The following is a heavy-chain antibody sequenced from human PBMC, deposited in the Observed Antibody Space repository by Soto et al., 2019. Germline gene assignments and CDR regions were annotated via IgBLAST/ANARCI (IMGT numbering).Heavy chain of an antibody. CDR3: ARDRAGVGAAADTGLVGYYYYYMEV. D-gene: IGHD6-13*01. CDR1: AGSISSYY. Sequence: PSETLCLPCTFSAGSISSYYFSCCRQPPRKVQEWIGDIYYTRRPNYNPSLKIRVTISVDTAKNQVSRKLSSVTTAAPAVYYCARDRAGVGAAADTGLVGYYYYYMEVWGKGTTVTVCS. V-gene: IGHV4-59*01. CDR2: IYYTRRP. J-gene: IGHJ6*03.